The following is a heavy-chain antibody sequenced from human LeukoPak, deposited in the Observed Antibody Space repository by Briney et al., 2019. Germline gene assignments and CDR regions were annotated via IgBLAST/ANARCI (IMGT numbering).Heavy chain of an antibody. Sequence: PGGSLRLSRVASGFTFRDSWMRRVRQAPGKGREWVADIKKDGSEKDYVDSVKGRFTISRDNAKNSLYLQMDSLRAEDTAVYYCATYTNWVAGDVWGQGTTVSVSS. CDR3: ATYTNWVAGDV. J-gene: IGHJ6*02. CDR1: GFTFRDSW. V-gene: IGHV3-7*01. CDR2: IKKDGSEK. D-gene: IGHD7-27*01.